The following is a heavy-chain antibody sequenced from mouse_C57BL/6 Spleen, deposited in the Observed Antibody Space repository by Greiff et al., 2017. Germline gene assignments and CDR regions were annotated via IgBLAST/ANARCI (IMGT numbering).Heavy chain of an antibody. CDR2: FKPVSGGT. CDR3: ARGHYGSSYHYFDY. V-gene: IGHV1-54*01. Sequence: VQLQQSGAELVRPGTSVKVSCRACGYAFTNYLIEWVKQRPGQGLEWIGVFKPVSGGTNYIVMFKGEATLTADKSSSTAYMQLSSLTSEDSAVYFCARGHYGSSYHYFDYWGQGTTLTVSS. CDR1: GYAFTNYL. D-gene: IGHD1-1*01. J-gene: IGHJ2*01.